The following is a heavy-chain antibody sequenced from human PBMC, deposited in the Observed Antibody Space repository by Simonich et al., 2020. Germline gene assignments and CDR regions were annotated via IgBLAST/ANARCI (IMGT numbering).Heavy chain of an antibody. CDR2: LYYRGST. V-gene: IGHV4-59*01. CDR3: ARGGLYFDY. CDR1: GGSISSYY. D-gene: IGHD2-15*01. J-gene: IGHJ4*02. Sequence: QVQLQESGPGLVKPSETLSLTCTVSGGSISSYYWCWIRQPPGNGLEWIGYLYYRGSTNYNPSLKSRVTISVDTSKNQFSLKLSSVTAADTAVYYCARGGLYFDYWGQGTLVTVSS.